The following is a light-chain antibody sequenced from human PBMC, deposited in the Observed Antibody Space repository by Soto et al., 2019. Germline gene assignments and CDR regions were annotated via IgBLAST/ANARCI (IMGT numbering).Light chain of an antibody. Sequence: EIVLTQSPATLALSPGEGATLSCRASQSVNNYLAWYQQKPGQAPRLLIYDASSRATGIPARFSGSGSGTDFTLTISSLEPEDFAVYFCQHRSNWPLTFGPGTKVHIK. V-gene: IGKV3-11*01. J-gene: IGKJ3*01. CDR1: QSVNNY. CDR3: QHRSNWPLT. CDR2: DAS.